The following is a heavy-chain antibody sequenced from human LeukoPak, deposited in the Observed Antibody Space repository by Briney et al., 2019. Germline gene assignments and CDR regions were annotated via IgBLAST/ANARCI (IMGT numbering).Heavy chain of an antibody. Sequence: PGGSLRLSCAAPGFTFSNYDMHWVRQVTGKGLEWVSAIGIAGDTYFPGSVKGRFTISRENAKNSFYLQMNSLSAGDTAVYYCARGRDWGSFYAFDIWGQGTMVTVSS. V-gene: IGHV3-13*01. D-gene: IGHD7-27*01. CDR2: IGIAGDT. CDR1: GFTFSNYD. CDR3: ARGRDWGSFYAFDI. J-gene: IGHJ3*02.